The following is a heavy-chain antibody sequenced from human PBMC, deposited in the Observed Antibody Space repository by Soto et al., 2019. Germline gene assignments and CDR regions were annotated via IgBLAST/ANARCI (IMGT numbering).Heavy chain of an antibody. CDR1: GGSISSSSYY. D-gene: IGHD2-2*01. Sequence: SETLSLTCTVPGGSISSSSYYWGWIRQPPGKGLEWIGSIYYSGSTYYNPSLKSRVTISVDTSKNQFSLKLSSVTAADTAVYYCARRRYCSSTSCYAQQPYYYYYYYMDVWGKGTTVTVSS. J-gene: IGHJ6*03. V-gene: IGHV4-39*01. CDR3: ARRRYCSSTSCYAQQPYYYYYYYMDV. CDR2: IYYSGST.